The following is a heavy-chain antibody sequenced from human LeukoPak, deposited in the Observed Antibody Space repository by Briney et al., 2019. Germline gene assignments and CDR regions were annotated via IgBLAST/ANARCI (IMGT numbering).Heavy chain of an antibody. CDR3: ARPPRGYSYGFDY. CDR1: GGSFSGYY. D-gene: IGHD5-18*01. Sequence: KSSETLSLTCAVYGGSFSGYYWSWIRQPPGKGLEWIGEINHSGSTNYNPSLKSRVTISVDTSKNQFSLKLSSVTAADTAVYYCARPPRGYSYGFDYWGQGTLVTVSS. CDR2: INHSGST. V-gene: IGHV4-34*01. J-gene: IGHJ4*02.